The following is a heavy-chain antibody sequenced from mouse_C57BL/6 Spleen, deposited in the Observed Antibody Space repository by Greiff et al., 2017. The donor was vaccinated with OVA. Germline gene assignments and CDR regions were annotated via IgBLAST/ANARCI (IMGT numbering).Heavy chain of an antibody. V-gene: IGHV1-26*01. Sequence: VQLQQSGPELVKPGASVKISCKASGYTFTDYYMNWVKQSHGKSLEWIGDINPNNGGTSYNQKFKGKATLTVDKSSSTAYMELRSLTSEDSAVYYCARERPGYFDYWGQGTTLTVSS. CDR3: ARERPGYFDY. CDR1: GYTFTDYY. J-gene: IGHJ2*01. CDR2: INPNNGGT.